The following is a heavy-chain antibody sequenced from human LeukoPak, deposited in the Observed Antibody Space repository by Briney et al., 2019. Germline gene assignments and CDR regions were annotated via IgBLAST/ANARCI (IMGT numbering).Heavy chain of an antibody. CDR3: ARSGDCSSTSCYRFDP. Sequence: GESLKISCKGSGYSFTSYWIGWVRQMPGKGLEWMGIIYPGGSDTRYSPSFQGQVTISADKSISTAYLQWSSLKASDTAMYYCARSGDCSSTSCYRFDPWGQGTLVTVSS. V-gene: IGHV5-51*01. J-gene: IGHJ5*02. CDR1: GYSFTSYW. CDR2: IYPGGSDT. D-gene: IGHD2-2*01.